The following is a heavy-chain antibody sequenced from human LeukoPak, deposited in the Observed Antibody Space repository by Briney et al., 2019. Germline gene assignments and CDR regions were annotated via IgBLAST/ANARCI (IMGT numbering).Heavy chain of an antibody. CDR2: ISSSSTI. J-gene: IGHJ4*02. CDR1: GFTFSSYS. Sequence: GGSLRLSCAASGFTFSSYSMNWVRQAPGKGLEWVSYISSSSTIYYADSVKGRFTISRDNAKNSLYLQMNSLRAEDTAVYYCARDERYYYDSSGYYYWGQGTLVAVSS. V-gene: IGHV3-48*01. D-gene: IGHD3-22*01. CDR3: ARDERYYYDSSGYYY.